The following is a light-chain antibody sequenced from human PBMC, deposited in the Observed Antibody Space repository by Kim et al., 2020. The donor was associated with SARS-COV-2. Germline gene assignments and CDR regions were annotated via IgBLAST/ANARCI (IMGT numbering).Light chain of an antibody. CDR3: QTWVIGIGGV. CDR2: LNSDGSH. J-gene: IGLJ3*02. V-gene: IGLV4-69*01. CDR1: SGQRSYP. Sequence: TCTMSSGQRSYPIACQQHQPQKVPRYLMKLNSDGSHVKGDGIPDRFSGSSSGAERYLTISSLQSEDEADYYCQTWVIGIGGVFGVGTQLTVL.